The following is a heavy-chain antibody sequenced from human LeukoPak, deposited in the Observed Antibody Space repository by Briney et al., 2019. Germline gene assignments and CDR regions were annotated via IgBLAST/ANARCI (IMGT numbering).Heavy chain of an antibody. CDR1: GGSVSSGSYF. CDR3: AREPHDYGAVPGI. Sequence: SETLSLTCTVSGGSVSSGSYFWSWIRQPPGKGLEWIGYIYYSGSTNYKPSRKSRVTISVDTSQNQFSLKLSSVTAADTAVYYCAREPHDYGAVPGIWGQGTMVTVSS. D-gene: IGHD4-17*01. CDR2: IYYSGST. V-gene: IGHV4-61*01. J-gene: IGHJ3*02.